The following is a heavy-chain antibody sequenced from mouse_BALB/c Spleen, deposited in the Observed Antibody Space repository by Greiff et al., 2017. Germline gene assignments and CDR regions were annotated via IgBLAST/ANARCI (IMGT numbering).Heavy chain of an antibody. J-gene: IGHJ2*01. CDR3: ARGGGYYDYDEGGFDY. V-gene: IGHV5-9-4*01. D-gene: IGHD2-4*01. Sequence: EVHLVESGGGLVKPGGSLKLSCAASGFTFSSYAMSWVRQSPEKRLEWVAEISSGGSYTYYPDTVTGRFTISRDNAKNTLYLEMSSLRSEDTAMYYCARGGGYYDYDEGGFDYWGQGTTLTVSS. CDR1: GFTFSSYA. CDR2: ISSGGSYT.